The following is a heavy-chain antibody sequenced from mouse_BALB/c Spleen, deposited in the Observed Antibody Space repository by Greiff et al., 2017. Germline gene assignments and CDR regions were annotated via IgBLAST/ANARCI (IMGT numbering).Heavy chain of an antibody. D-gene: IGHD2-10*01. CDR3: ARTYYGNYGGVFDY. CDR2: IDPANGNT. V-gene: IGHV14-3*02. Sequence: EVQLQQSGAELVKPGASVKLSCTASGFNIKDTYMHWVKQRPEQGLEWIGRIDPANGNTKYDPKFQGKATITADTSSNTAYLQLSSLTSEDTAVYYCARTYYGNYGGVFDYWGQGTTLTVSS. J-gene: IGHJ2*01. CDR1: GFNIKDTY.